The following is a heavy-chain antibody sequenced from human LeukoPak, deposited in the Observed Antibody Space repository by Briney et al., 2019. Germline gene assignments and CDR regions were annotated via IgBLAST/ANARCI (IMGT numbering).Heavy chain of an antibody. V-gene: IGHV1-69*13. D-gene: IGHD4-23*01. Sequence: SVKVSCKASGGTFSSYAISWVRQAPGQGLEWMGGIIPIFGTANYAQKFQGRVTITADESTSTAYMELSSLRSEDTAVYYCASLSENYGGNSGHDYWGQGTLVTVSS. CDR2: IIPIFGTA. J-gene: IGHJ4*02. CDR1: GGTFSSYA. CDR3: ASLSENYGGNSGHDY.